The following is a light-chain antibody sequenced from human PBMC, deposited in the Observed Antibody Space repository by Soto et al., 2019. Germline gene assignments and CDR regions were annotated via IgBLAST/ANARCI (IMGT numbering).Light chain of an antibody. CDR3: QHYNSYSEA. CDR2: KAS. V-gene: IGKV1-5*03. J-gene: IGKJ1*01. CDR1: QGISNY. Sequence: PPSLSPSVGDRVTLTCRASQGISNYLAWYQQNTGKAPQLLTYKASTLKSGVPSRFSGSGSGTEFTLTISSLQPNDFATYYCQHYNSYSEAFGQGTRWIS.